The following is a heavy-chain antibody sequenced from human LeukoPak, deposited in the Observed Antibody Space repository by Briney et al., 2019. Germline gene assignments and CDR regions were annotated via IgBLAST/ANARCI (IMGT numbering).Heavy chain of an antibody. V-gene: IGHV3-9*01. CDR1: GFTFDDDA. D-gene: IGHD3-10*01. J-gene: IGHJ4*02. CDR2: ISWNSGSI. Sequence: PGGSLRLSCAGSGFTFDDDAMHWVRQAPGKGLEWVSGISWNSGSIGYADSVKGRFTISRDNAKNSLYLQMNSLRAEDTALYYCAKSYGSGSYYTLDYWGQGTLVTVSS. CDR3: AKSYGSGSYYTLDY.